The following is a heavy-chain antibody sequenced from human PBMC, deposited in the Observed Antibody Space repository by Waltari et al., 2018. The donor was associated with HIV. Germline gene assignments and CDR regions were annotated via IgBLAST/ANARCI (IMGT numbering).Heavy chain of an antibody. Sequence: QVQLVESGGGVVQPGRSLRLSCAASGFTFSSYGMQGVRQAPGKGLEWVAVIWNDGSNKYYADSVKGRFTISRDNSKNTLYLQMNSLRAEDTAVYYCARGPDYYGSGSYLYYYNMDVWGQGTTVTVSS. CDR1: GFTFSSYG. CDR2: IWNDGSNK. CDR3: ARGPDYYGSGSYLYYYNMDV. J-gene: IGHJ6*02. V-gene: IGHV3-33*01. D-gene: IGHD3-10*01.